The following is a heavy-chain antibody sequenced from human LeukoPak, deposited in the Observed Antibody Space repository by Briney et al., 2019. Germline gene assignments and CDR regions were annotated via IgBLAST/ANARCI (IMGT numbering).Heavy chain of an antibody. CDR2: FSGSGGST. CDR1: GFTFSNYA. Sequence: PGGSLRLSCAASGFTFSNYAMSWVRQAPGKGLEWVSSFSGSGGSTYYADSVKGRFTISRDNSKNTLYLQMNSLRAEDTAVYYCVKDLAYSDDWGQGTLVTVSS. J-gene: IGHJ4*02. CDR3: VKDLAYSDD. V-gene: IGHV3-23*01. D-gene: IGHD6-13*01.